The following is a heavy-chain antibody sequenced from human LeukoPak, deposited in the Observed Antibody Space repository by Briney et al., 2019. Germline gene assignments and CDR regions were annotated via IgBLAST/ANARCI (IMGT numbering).Heavy chain of an antibody. CDR3: TRVNSGIQCGDAFDI. J-gene: IGHJ3*02. V-gene: IGHV3-7*04. CDR2: IKEDGSEK. Sequence: GGSLRLSCAASGFVFRSYWMTWVRQPPGKGLEWVAYIKEDGSEKYYVDSVKGRFTISRDNAKNSLYLQMNSLSVEDTAVYYCTRVNSGIQCGDAFDIWGQGTMVTVSS. CDR1: GFVFRSYW. D-gene: IGHD1-26*01.